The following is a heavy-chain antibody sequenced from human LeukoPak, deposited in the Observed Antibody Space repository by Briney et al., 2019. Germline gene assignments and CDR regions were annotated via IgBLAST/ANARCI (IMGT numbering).Heavy chain of an antibody. Sequence: GGSLRLSCATSGFIFSTYALSWVRQAPGKGLEWASSISGGGGSTYHADSVKGRFTISRDSSKNTLYLQMNSLRAEDTAIYYCARVIRGAPGKGYSDYWGQGTLVTVSS. D-gene: IGHD6-13*01. J-gene: IGHJ4*02. CDR1: GFIFSTYA. CDR2: ISGGGGST. V-gene: IGHV3-23*01. CDR3: ARVIRGAPGKGYSDY.